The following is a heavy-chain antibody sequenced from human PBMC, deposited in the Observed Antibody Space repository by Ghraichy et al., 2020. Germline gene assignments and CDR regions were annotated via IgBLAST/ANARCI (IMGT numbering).Heavy chain of an antibody. CDR1: GFTFSSHG. Sequence: GGSLRLSCAASGFTFSSHGINWVRQAPGKGLEWVAVISDDGSRKYYADSVKGRFTISRDNSKTTLYLQMNSLRVEDTAVYYCAKDKHPEVYNYVYYKDVWGYGTTVTVSS. CDR2: ISDDGSRK. J-gene: IGHJ6*03. V-gene: IGHV3-30*18. CDR3: AKDKHPEVYNYVYYKDV.